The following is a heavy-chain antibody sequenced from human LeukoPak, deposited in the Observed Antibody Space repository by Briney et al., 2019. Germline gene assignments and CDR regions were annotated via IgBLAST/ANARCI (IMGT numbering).Heavy chain of an antibody. D-gene: IGHD1-1*01. CDR3: ARALIRNLNDFLYYFDY. V-gene: IGHV1-69*04. CDR2: IIPIFGIA. CDR1: GGTFSSYA. Sequence: RASVKVSCKASGGTFSSYAISWVRQAPGQGLEWMVRIIPIFGIANYAQKFQGRVTITADKSTSTAYMELSRLRSEDTAVYYCARALIRNLNDFLYYFDYWGQGTLVTVSS. J-gene: IGHJ4*02.